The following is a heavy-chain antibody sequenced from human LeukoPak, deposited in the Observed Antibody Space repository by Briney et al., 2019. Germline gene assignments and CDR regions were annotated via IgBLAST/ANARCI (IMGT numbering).Heavy chain of an antibody. J-gene: IGHJ4*02. V-gene: IGHV3-11*01. Sequence: GGSLRLSCDASGFSISDYYISWIRQSPGKGLEWISYITSGAGSTKYADSVKGRFTISRDKAKSSVALQLNSLRAEDTAVYYCTKERRGTYYAFESWGQGTLVTVSS. CDR1: GFSISDYY. CDR3: TKERRGTYYAFES. D-gene: IGHD3-16*01. CDR2: ITSGAGST.